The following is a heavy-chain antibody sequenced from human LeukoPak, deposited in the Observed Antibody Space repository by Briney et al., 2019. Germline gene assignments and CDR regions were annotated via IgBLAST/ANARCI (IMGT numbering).Heavy chain of an antibody. J-gene: IGHJ4*02. Sequence: GGSLRLSCAASGCTFDDYGMSWVRQAPGKGLEWVSGINWNGGSTGYADSVKGRFTISRDNAKNSLYLQMNSLRAEDTALYYCARRGYSGYADPFDYWGQGTLVTVSS. V-gene: IGHV3-20*04. D-gene: IGHD5-12*01. CDR2: INWNGGST. CDR3: ARRGYSGYADPFDY. CDR1: GCTFDDYG.